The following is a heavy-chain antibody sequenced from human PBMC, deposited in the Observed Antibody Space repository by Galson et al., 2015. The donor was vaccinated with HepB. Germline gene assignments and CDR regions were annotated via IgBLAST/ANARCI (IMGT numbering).Heavy chain of an antibody. V-gene: IGHV3-33*01. Sequence: SLRLSCAASGFTFSSYGMHWVRQAPGKGLEWVAVIWYDGSNKYYADSVKGRFTISRDNSKNTLYLQMNSLRAEDTAVYYCAREDSGGATIFGVGTHAFDIWGQGTMVTVSS. J-gene: IGHJ3*02. CDR1: GFTFSSYG. D-gene: IGHD3-3*01. CDR3: AREDSGGATIFGVGTHAFDI. CDR2: IWYDGSNK.